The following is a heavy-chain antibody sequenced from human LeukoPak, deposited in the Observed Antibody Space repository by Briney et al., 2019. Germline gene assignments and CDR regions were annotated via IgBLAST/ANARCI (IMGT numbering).Heavy chain of an antibody. J-gene: IGHJ6*02. Sequence: ASVKVSCKASGYTFTNYALHWVRQAPGQRLEWMGWINAYNGNTNYAQKLQGRVTMTTDTSTSTAYMELRSLRSDDTAVYYCARGPRVTATRYYYYGMDVWGQGTTVTVSS. D-gene: IGHD2-21*02. CDR3: ARGPRVTATRYYYYGMDV. CDR1: GYTFTNYA. V-gene: IGHV1-18*01. CDR2: INAYNGNT.